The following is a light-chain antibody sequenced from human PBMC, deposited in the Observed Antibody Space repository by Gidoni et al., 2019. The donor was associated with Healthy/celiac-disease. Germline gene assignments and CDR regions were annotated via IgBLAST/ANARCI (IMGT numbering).Light chain of an antibody. CDR1: RSNIGAGYD. CDR2: DNS. Sequence: QSVLTQPPSVSGAPGQRVTIPCTGSRSNIGAGYDVHWYQQLPGPAPKLLIYDNSNRPSGVPDRFSGSKSGTSASLAITGLQAEDEADYYCQSYDSSLSGPYVFGTGTKVTVL. CDR3: QSYDSSLSGPYV. J-gene: IGLJ1*01. V-gene: IGLV1-40*01.